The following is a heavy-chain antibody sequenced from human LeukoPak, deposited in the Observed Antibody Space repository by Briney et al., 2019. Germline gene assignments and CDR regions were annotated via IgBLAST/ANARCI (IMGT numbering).Heavy chain of an antibody. CDR1: GGSISSGSYY. J-gene: IGHJ4*02. V-gene: IGHV4-39*07. D-gene: IGHD1-14*01. CDR3: ARWVGRSFDY. CDR2: IYYSGRT. Sequence: SETLSLTCTVSGGSISSGSYYWGWIRQPPGKGLEWIGSIYYSGRTYYNPSLKSRVTISVDTSKNQFSLKLSSVTAADTAVYYCARWVGRSFDYWGQGTLVTVSS.